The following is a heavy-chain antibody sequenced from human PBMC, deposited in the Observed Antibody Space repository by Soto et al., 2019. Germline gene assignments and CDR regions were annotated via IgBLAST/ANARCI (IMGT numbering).Heavy chain of an antibody. J-gene: IGHJ5*02. D-gene: IGHD4-17*01. CDR1: GFTFSSYA. CDR3: ARDTEMDDGGFDP. CDR2: ISYDGSNK. V-gene: IGHV3-30-3*01. Sequence: QVQLVESGGGVVQPGRSLRLSCAASGFTFSSYAMHWVRQAPGKGLEWVAVISYDGSNKYFADSVKGRFTISRDNSKNTLYLQMNSLRAEDTAVYYGARDTEMDDGGFDPWGQGTLVTVSS.